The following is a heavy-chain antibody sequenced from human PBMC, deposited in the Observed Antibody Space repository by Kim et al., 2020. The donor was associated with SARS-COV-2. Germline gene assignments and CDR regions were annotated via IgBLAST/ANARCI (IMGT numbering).Heavy chain of an antibody. D-gene: IGHD2-15*01. J-gene: IGHJ4*02. CDR2: INPSGGST. CDR3: ARGAFIVVVVAATPFSGPLDY. V-gene: IGHV1-46*01. Sequence: ASVKVSCKASGYTFTSYYMHWVRQAPGQGLEWMGIINPSGGSTSYAQKFQGRVTMTRDTSTSTVYMELSSLRSEDTAVYYCARGAFIVVVVAATPFSGPLDYWGQGTLVTVSS. CDR1: GYTFTSYY.